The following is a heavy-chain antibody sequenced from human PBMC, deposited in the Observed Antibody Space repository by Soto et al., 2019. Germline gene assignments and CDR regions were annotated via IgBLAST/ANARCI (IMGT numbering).Heavy chain of an antibody. J-gene: IGHJ4*02. CDR2: INHSGST. Sequence: QVQLQQWGAGLLKPSETLSLTCAVYVGSFSGDDWTWIRQPPGTGLEWIGEINHSGSTNYNQSLKSRVTISVDTSKNQFSLKLTSVTAADTAVYYCARDKITGLFDYWGQGTLVTVSS. V-gene: IGHV4-34*01. CDR1: VGSFSGDD. D-gene: IGHD2-8*02. CDR3: ARDKITGLFDY.